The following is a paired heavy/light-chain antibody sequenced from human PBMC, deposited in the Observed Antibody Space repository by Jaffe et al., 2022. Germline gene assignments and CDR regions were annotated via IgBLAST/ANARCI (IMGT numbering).Light chain of an antibody. CDR1: SSDIGGYNH. CDR3: SSYASSGTPWL. Sequence: QSALTQPASVSASPGQSITISCTGTSSDIGGYNHVSWFQQHPGKAPKLMIYEVSNRPSGVSDRFSGSKSGNTASLTISGLLAEDEADYYCSSYASSGTPWLFGGGTKVSVL. CDR2: EVS. J-gene: IGLJ3*02. V-gene: IGLV2-14*01.
Heavy chain of an antibody. J-gene: IGHJ4*02. CDR3: TRAGVWSWDY. Sequence: EVQLVESGGGLVQPGGSLRLSCAASGFTFSSYWMSWVRQAPGKGLHWVAHINQDGSQTFYVDSVRGRFTISRDNAKNSLYLQLNSLRADDSAMYYCTRAGVWSWDYWGQGSLVTVSS. CDR1: GFTFSSYW. D-gene: IGHD2-21*01. V-gene: IGHV3-7*04. CDR2: INQDGSQT.